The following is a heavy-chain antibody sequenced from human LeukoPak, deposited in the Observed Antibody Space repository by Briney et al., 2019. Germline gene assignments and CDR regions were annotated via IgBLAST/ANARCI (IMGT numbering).Heavy chain of an antibody. CDR3: ARLGGGGTNYYFDY. Sequence: SSETLSLTCTVSGGSISSGDYYWSWIRQPPGKGLEWIGSFYQSGSTYYNPPLQRRIHISVDPSRDQFSLKLASWTGGGTAVYYCARLGGGGTNYYFDYGGQGTLVSVSS. D-gene: IGHD2-15*01. CDR1: GGSISSGDYY. V-gene: IGHV4-39*07. J-gene: IGHJ4*02. CDR2: FYQSGST.